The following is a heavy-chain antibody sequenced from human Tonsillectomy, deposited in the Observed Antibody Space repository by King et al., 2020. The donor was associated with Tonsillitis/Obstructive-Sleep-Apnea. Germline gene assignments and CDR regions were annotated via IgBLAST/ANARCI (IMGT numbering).Heavy chain of an antibody. V-gene: IGHV3-11*01. J-gene: IGHJ4*02. Sequence: VQLVVSGGGLVQPGGSLRLSCAASGFTFSDYYMNWIRQAPGKGLEWVSYISSSGTSIYYADSVKGRFTISRDYAKNSLYLQMNSLRAEDTAVYYCASAALAGTFHFWRQGPLVTVSS. D-gene: IGHD6-13*01. CDR1: GFTFSDYY. CDR2: ISSSGTSI. CDR3: ASAALAGTFHF.